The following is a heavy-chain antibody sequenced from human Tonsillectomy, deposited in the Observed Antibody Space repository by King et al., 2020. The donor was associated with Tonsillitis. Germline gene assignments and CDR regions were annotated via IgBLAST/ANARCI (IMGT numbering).Heavy chain of an antibody. D-gene: IGHD3-22*01. J-gene: IGHJ4*01. CDR2: IAYDGTNE. V-gene: IGHV3-33*05. CDR1: GFTFATYG. CDR3: VRDSRHYYVSSGVADY. Sequence: QLVQSGGGVVQPGRSLRLSCTASGFTFATYGMHWVRQAPGKGPEWLAVIAYDGTNEYYADSVKGRCTISRDNPKNTLYLQMNSLRAEDTAFYYCVRDSRHYYVSSGVADYWGHGTLVTVSS.